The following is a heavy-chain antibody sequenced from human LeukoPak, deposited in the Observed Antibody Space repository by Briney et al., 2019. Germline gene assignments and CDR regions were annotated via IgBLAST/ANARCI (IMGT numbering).Heavy chain of an antibody. V-gene: IGHV3-30*03. CDR3: ARDLLNYGSAYYDVGIFDS. D-gene: IGHD3-10*01. CDR2: LSKDGRKN. CDR1: GFSFKTSG. Sequence: PGGSPGLHREAFGFSFKTSGVHWVRQAPGQGVEWMVVLSKDGRKNHYADSVKGRFTISRDNSKSTLFLQTNSLRPEDTAIYYCARDLLNYGSAYYDVGIFDSWGQGTLVTVSS. J-gene: IGHJ4*02.